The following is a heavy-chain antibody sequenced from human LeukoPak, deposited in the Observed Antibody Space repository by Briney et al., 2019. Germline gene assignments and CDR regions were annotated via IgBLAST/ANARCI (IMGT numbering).Heavy chain of an antibody. J-gene: IGHJ6*03. D-gene: IGHD3-10*01. Sequence: SGGSLRLSCAASGFTFSSYSMNWVRQAPGKGLEWVSSISSSSSYLYYADSVKGRFTISRDDAKNSLYLQMNSLRAEDMALYYCAKAGSSGSYSSHDYYMDVWGKGTTVTVSS. V-gene: IGHV3-21*04. CDR2: ISSSSSYL. CDR1: GFTFSSYS. CDR3: AKAGSSGSYSSHDYYMDV.